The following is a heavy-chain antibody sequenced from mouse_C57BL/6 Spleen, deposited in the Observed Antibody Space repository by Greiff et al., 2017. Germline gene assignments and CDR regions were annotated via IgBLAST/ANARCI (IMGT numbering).Heavy chain of an antibody. V-gene: IGHV1-64*01. J-gene: IGHJ4*01. CDR1: GYTFTSYW. CDR3: AREGLYDGYLYAMDY. CDR2: IHPNSGST. Sequence: QVQLQQPGAELVKPGASVKLSCKASGYTFTSYWMHWVKQRPGQGLEWIGMIHPNSGSTNYNEKFKSKATLTVDKSSSTAYMQLSSLTSEDSAVYYCAREGLYDGYLYAMDYWGQGTSVTVSS. D-gene: IGHD2-3*01.